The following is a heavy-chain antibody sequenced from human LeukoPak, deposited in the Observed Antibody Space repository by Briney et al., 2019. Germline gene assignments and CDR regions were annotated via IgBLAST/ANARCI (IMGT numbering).Heavy chain of an antibody. CDR2: IYYSGST. Sequence: SETLSLTCTVSGGSISSSSYYWGWIRQPPGKGLEWIGSIYYSGSTYYNPSLKSRATISVDTSKNQFSLKLSSVTAADTAVYYCARRPLTSDWFDPWGQGTLVTVSS. D-gene: IGHD2-2*01. J-gene: IGHJ5*02. V-gene: IGHV4-39*01. CDR3: ARRPLTSDWFDP. CDR1: GGSISSSSYY.